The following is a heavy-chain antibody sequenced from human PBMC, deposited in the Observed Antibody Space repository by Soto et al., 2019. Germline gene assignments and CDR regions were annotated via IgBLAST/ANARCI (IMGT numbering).Heavy chain of an antibody. Sequence: GGSLVRSCGSSGCTFTSYRMSLVRQAPGKGLEWVASIKQNGGEEYYVDSVKGRFTISRDNAKNSLYLEMNSLRAEDRAVYYCATSSDTGYIFDFWGQGTLVTVSS. J-gene: IGHJ4*02. D-gene: IGHD3-9*01. CDR2: IKQNGGEE. CDR1: GCTFTSYR. CDR3: ATSSDTGYIFDF. V-gene: IGHV3-7*01.